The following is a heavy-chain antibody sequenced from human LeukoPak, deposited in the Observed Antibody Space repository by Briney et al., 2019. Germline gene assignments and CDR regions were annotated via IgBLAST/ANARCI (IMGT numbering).Heavy chain of an antibody. V-gene: IGHV3-21*01. J-gene: IGHJ4*02. CDR2: ISSSSSYI. CDR3: AREVDSSGYYYDLGPHFDY. D-gene: IGHD3-22*01. CDR1: GFTFSSYS. Sequence: PGGSLRLSCASSGFTFSSYSMNWVRQAPGKGLEWVSSISSSSSYIYYADSVKGRFTISRDNAKNSLYLQMNSLRAEDTAVYYCAREVDSSGYYYDLGPHFDYWGQGTLVTVSS.